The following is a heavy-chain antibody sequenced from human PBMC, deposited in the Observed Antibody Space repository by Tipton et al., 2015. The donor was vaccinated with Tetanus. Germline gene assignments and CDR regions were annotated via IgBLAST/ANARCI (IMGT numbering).Heavy chain of an antibody. CDR2: IYHSGRT. D-gene: IGHD6-13*01. Sequence: TLSLTCAVSGGSISSSNWWSWVRRPPVKGLEWIGEIYHSGRTNYNPSLKSRVIISVDKSKNQFSLKLGSVTAADTAVYYCARDRPYSSSWYRDAFDIWGQGTMVTVSS. CDR1: GGSISSSNW. CDR3: ARDRPYSSSWYRDAFDI. V-gene: IGHV4-4*02. J-gene: IGHJ3*02.